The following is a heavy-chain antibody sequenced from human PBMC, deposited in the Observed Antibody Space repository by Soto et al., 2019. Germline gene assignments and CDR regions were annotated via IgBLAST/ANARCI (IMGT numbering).Heavy chain of an antibody. J-gene: IGHJ6*02. V-gene: IGHV1-69*13. D-gene: IGHD2-2*01. CDR3: AREPDCSSTSCSDLVPSYYYYGMDV. Sequence: SVKVSCKASGGTFSSYAIIRVRQAPRQGREWMGGIIAIFGTAIYAQKFQGRVTITADESTSTAYMELSSMRSEDTAVYYWAREPDCSSTSCSDLVPSYYYYGMDVWGQGTTVTVSS. CDR1: GGTFSSYA. CDR2: IIAIFGTA.